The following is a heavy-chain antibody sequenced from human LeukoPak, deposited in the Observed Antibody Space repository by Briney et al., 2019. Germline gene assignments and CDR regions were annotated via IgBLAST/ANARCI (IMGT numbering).Heavy chain of an antibody. D-gene: IGHD1-14*01. CDR1: GFTFSSYS. J-gene: IGHJ4*02. V-gene: IGHV3-23*01. Sequence: GGSLRLSCAASGFTFSSYSMNWVRQAPGKGLEWVSTISNSDYSTYYADSVKGRFTISRANSENTLYLQMNNLRAEDTAVYYCAKATGYLLWGQGTLVTVSS. CDR3: AKATGYLL. CDR2: ISNSDYST.